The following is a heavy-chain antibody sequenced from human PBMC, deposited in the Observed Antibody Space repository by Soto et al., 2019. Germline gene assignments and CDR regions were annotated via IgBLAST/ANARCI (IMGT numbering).Heavy chain of an antibody. CDR2: IKQDGSEK. CDR3: ARHDHYDFWSGFAFDI. D-gene: IGHD3-3*01. CDR1: GFTFSSYW. V-gene: IGHV3-7*01. J-gene: IGHJ3*02. Sequence: GGSLRLSCAASGFTFSSYWMSWVRQAPGKGLEWVANIKQDGSEKYYVDSVKGRFTISRDNAKNSLYLQMNSLRAEDTAVYYCARHDHYDFWSGFAFDIWGQGTMVTVAS.